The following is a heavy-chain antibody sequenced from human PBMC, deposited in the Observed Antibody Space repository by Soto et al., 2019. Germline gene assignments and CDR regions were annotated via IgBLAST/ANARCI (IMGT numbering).Heavy chain of an antibody. CDR3: GRECADPDMVVVVAARDDFDI. CDR2: INHSGST. Sequence: PSETLSLTCAVYGGSFSVYYWSWIRQPPGKGLEWIGEINHSGSTNYNPSLKSRVTISVDTSKNQFSLKLSSVTAADTAVSYCGRECADPDMVVVVAARDDFDIWGQGTMVNVSS. V-gene: IGHV4-34*01. D-gene: IGHD2-15*01. CDR1: GGSFSVYY. J-gene: IGHJ3*02.